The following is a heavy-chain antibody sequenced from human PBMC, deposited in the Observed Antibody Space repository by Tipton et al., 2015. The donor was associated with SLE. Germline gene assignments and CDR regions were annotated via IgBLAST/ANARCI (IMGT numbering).Heavy chain of an antibody. Sequence: SLRLSCAASGFTFDEYGMHWVRQAPGKGLEWVSGISWNSGSVAYADSVKGRFTISRDNAKNSLYLQMNSLRPEDTALYYCAKGIGYCRGGSCLGYYNGMDVWGQGTTVTVSS. V-gene: IGHV3-9*01. CDR2: ISWNSGSV. J-gene: IGHJ6*02. CDR3: AKGIGYCRGGSCLGYYNGMDV. CDR1: GFTFDEYG. D-gene: IGHD2-15*01.